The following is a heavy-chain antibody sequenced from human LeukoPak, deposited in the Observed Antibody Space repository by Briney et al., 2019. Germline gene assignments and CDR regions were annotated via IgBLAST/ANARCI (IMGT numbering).Heavy chain of an antibody. CDR1: GFSFSSYS. CDR2: ISSSSSTI. D-gene: IGHD3-10*01. V-gene: IGHV3-48*01. J-gene: IGHJ6*02. Sequence: GGSLRLSCAVSGFSFSSYSMNWVRQAPGKGLEWVSYISSSSSTIYYADSVKGRFTISRDNAKNSLYLQMNSLRAEDTAVYYCAREIFHGSGSPRMDVWGQGTTVTVSS. CDR3: AREIFHGSGSPRMDV.